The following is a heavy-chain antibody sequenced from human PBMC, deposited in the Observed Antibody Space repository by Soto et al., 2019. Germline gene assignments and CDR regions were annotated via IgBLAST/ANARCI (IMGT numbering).Heavy chain of an antibody. CDR3: TTARIFSGMDV. V-gene: IGHV3-15*01. CDR1: GFTFSNAW. CDR2: IKSKTDGGTT. Sequence: VQLVESGGGLVKPGGSLRLSCAASGFTFSNAWMSWVRQAPGKGLEWVGRIKSKTDGGTTDYAAPVKGRFTISRDDSKTTVSLQMNRLKTEDTAVYYCTTARIFSGMDVWGQGTTVTVSS. J-gene: IGHJ6*02.